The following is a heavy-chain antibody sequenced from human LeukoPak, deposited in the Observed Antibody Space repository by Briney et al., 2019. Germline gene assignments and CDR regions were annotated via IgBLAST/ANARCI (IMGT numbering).Heavy chain of an antibody. CDR3: ARERPKSLLWFGEPPDY. V-gene: IGHV1-46*01. Sequence: ASVKVSCKASGYTFTSYYMHWVRQAPGQGLEWMGIINPSGGSTSYAQKFQGRVTMTRDMSTSTDYMELSSLRSEDTAVYYCARERPKSLLWFGEPPDYWGQGTLVTVSS. J-gene: IGHJ4*02. CDR2: INPSGGST. D-gene: IGHD3-10*01. CDR1: GYTFTSYY.